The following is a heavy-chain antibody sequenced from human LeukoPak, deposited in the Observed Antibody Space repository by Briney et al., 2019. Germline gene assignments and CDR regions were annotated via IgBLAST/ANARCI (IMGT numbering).Heavy chain of an antibody. CDR2: IIPIISTA. V-gene: IGHV1-69*01. J-gene: IGHJ4*02. D-gene: IGHD3-3*01. CDR3: ARGEQFLEWLFGY. CDR1: GGTFSSYA. Sequence: SVKVSCKASGGTFSSYAISWVRDAPGQGLGWMGGIIPIISTANYTQTFQGRVTITADEFTSTAYMELSRPRSQETAAHNCARGEQFLEWLFGYSGQGTLVTVSS.